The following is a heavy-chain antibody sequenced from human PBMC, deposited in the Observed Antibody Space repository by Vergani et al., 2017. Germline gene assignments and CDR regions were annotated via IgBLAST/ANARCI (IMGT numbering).Heavy chain of an antibody. CDR2: INPSGGHT. D-gene: IGHD3-9*01. J-gene: IGHJ4*02. Sequence: VQVVQSGAEVKNSGASVKVSCKTSGYTFSNYYMHWVRQAPGQGLEWMGIINPSGGHTNYAQKFQGRVTMTRDTYTSTVYMELSSLRSEDTAIYYCARGDYGILTGYRYWGQGTLVTVSA. V-gene: IGHV1-46*03. CDR3: ARGDYGILTGYRY. CDR1: GYTFSNYY.